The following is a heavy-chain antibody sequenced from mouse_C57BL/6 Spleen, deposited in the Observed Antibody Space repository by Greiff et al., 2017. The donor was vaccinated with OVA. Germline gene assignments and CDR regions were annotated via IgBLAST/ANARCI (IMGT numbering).Heavy chain of an antibody. J-gene: IGHJ2*01. CDR3: ARGGDNYYGSTYFDY. V-gene: IGHV1-22*01. CDR2: INPNNGGT. D-gene: IGHD1-1*01. CDR1: GYTFTDYN. Sequence: EVHVKQSGPELVKPGASVKMSCKASGYTFTDYNMHWVKQSHGKSLEWIGYINPNNGGTSYNQKFKGKATLTVNKSSSTAYMELRSLTSEDSAVYYCARGGDNYYGSTYFDYWGQGTTLTVSS.